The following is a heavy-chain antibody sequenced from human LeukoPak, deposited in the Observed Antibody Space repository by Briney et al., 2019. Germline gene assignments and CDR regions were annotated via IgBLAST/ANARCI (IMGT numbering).Heavy chain of an antibody. V-gene: IGHV3-23*01. CDR3: AKFWGDSSGWYAEYFQH. CDR1: GFTFSSYA. CDR2: ISGSGGST. J-gene: IGHJ1*01. Sequence: GGSLRLSCAASGFTFSSYAMSWVRQAPEKGLEWVSAISGSGGSTYYADSVKGRFTISRDNSKNTLYLQMNSLRAEDTAVYYCAKFWGDSSGWYAEYFQHWGQGTLVTVSS. D-gene: IGHD6-19*01.